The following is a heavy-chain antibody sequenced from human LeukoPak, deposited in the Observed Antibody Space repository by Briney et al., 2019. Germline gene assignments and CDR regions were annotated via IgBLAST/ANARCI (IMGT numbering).Heavy chain of an antibody. D-gene: IGHD5-18*01. CDR3: AKDTRIQLWLGLQN. CDR2: ISGSGDYR. Sequence: SGGSLRLSCAASGFTFSSYAMTWVRQAPGKGLEWVPAISGSGDYRYYTDSVKGRFTISRDNSKSTLYLQMDSLRAKDTAIYYCAKDTRIQLWLGLQNWGQGTLVTVSS. CDR1: GFTFSSYA. V-gene: IGHV3-23*01. J-gene: IGHJ1*01.